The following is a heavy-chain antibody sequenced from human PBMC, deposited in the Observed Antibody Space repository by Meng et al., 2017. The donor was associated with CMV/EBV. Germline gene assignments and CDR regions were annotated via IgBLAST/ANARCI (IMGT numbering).Heavy chain of an antibody. V-gene: IGHV1-18*01. J-gene: IGHJ5*02. CDR3: ARGVGIFANWFDP. Sequence: ASVKVSCKAPRNFFTRHAITWVRQAPGQGLEWMGWISADNQNTNLIQKFQGRITLTTDTSTSTAYMELRSLRSDDTAVYYCARGVGIFANWFDPWGQGTLVTVSS. D-gene: IGHD3-3*01. CDR2: ISADNQNT. CDR1: RNFFTRHA.